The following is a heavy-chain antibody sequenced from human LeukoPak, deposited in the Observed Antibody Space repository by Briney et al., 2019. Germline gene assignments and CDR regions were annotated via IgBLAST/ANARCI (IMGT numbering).Heavy chain of an antibody. CDR1: GYTFTSYY. CDR2: INPNSGGT. J-gene: IGHJ4*02. V-gene: IGHV1-2*02. D-gene: IGHD5-12*01. CDR3: ARSQRGYSGEEFDY. Sequence: ASVKVSCKASGYTFTSYYMHWVRQAPGQGLEWMGWINPNSGGTNNAQKFQGRVTMTRDTSISTAYMELSRLRSDDTAVYYCARSQRGYSGEEFDYWGQGTLVTVSS.